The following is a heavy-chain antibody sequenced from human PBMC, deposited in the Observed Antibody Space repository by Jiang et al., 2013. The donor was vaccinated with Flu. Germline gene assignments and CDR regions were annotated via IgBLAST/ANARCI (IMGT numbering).Heavy chain of an antibody. CDR1: GGSISSYY. CDR2: IYTSGST. V-gene: IGHV4-4*07. CDR3: ARDNFSPIHYDILSMDV. D-gene: IGHD3-9*01. J-gene: IGHJ6*02. Sequence: TCTVSGGSISSYYWSWIRQPAGKGLEWIGRIYTSGSTNXNPPSRSRVTMSVDTSKNQFSLKLSSVTAADTAVYYCARDNFSPIHYDILSMDVWGQGTTVTVSS.